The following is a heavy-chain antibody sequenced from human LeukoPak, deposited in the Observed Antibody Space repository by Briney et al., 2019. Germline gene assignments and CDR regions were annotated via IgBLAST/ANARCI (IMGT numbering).Heavy chain of an antibody. Sequence: SETLSLTCTVSGGSISSSTYYWGWIRQSPGKGLEWIGSIYYSGSTYYNPSLKSRLTISVDTSKNQFSLKLSSVTAADTACYYCXXXXXYFRRLDHHYMDVWGKGTTITVSS. D-gene: IGHD1-1*01. V-gene: IGHV4-39*01. J-gene: IGHJ6*03. CDR3: XXXXXYFRRLDHHYMDV. CDR1: GGSISSSTYY. CDR2: IYYSGST.